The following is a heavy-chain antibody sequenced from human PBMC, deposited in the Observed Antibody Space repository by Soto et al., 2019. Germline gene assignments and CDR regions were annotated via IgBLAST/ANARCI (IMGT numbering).Heavy chain of an antibody. D-gene: IGHD6-13*01. V-gene: IGHV3-23*01. CDR1: GFIFSTYA. J-gene: IGHJ4*02. CDR3: AKSSSSWYYFDY. CDR2: ISGSGGST. Sequence: EVLLLESGGGLVQPGGSLRLSCAASGFIFSTYAMSWVRQAPGKGLEWVSVISGSGGSTYYADSVKGRFTISRDNSKNTLYPQMNSLSAEDTAVYYCAKSSSSWYYFDYWGQGNLVTVSS.